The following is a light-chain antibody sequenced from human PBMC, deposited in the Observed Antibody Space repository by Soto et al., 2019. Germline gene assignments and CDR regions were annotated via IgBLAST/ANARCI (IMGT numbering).Light chain of an antibody. CDR1: QDINNY. Sequence: DIQMTQSPASLSASVGDRVTITCQASQDINNYLNWYQQKPGSAPKLLIFDTSKLEPGVPSRFSGGRSGTTFIFAISCLQPEDFATYYCQQSENLPLTFGGGTKVDIK. CDR3: QQSENLPLT. CDR2: DTS. V-gene: IGKV1-33*01. J-gene: IGKJ4*01.